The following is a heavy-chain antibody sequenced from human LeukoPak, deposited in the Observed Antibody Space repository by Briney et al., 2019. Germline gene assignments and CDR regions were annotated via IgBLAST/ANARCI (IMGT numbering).Heavy chain of an antibody. D-gene: IGHD6-19*01. CDR3: ARDRRIAVAGTRYYYYGMDV. J-gene: IGHJ6*04. CDR1: GGSVSSGSYY. Sequence: SETLSLTCTFSGGSVSSGSYYWSWIRQPPGKGLEWIGYIYYSGSTNYNPSLKSRVTISVDTSKNQFSLKLSSVTAADTAVYYCARDRRIAVAGTRYYYYGMDVWGKGTTVTVSS. V-gene: IGHV4-61*01. CDR2: IYYSGST.